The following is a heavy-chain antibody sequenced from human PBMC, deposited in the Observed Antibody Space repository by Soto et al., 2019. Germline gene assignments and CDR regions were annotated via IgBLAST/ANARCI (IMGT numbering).Heavy chain of an antibody. Sequence: PSETLSLTCAVSGGSISSGGYSWSRIRQPPGKGLEWIGYIYHSGGTYYNPSLKSRVTISVDRSKNQFSLKLSSVTAADTAVYYCARAHYGDYGYGMDVWGQGTTVTVSS. V-gene: IGHV4-30-2*01. CDR2: IYHSGGT. CDR1: GGSISSGGYS. CDR3: ARAHYGDYGYGMDV. J-gene: IGHJ6*02. D-gene: IGHD4-17*01.